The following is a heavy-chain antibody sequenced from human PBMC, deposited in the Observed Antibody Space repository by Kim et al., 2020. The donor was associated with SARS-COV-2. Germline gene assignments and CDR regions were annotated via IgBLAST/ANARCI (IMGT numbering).Heavy chain of an antibody. V-gene: IGHV6-1*01. CDR2: TYYRSRWLN. CDR3: ARAAGGQSGLDF. J-gene: IGHJ4*02. CDR1: GDSVSSNIAT. D-gene: IGHD6-13*01. Sequence: SQTLSLTCVISGDSVSSNIATWNWVRQSPSRGLEWLGRTYYRSRWLNEYATSVKSRITINPATPKNQFSLQLSSVTPEDTAVYYCARAAGGQSGLDFWGQGTLVTVSS.